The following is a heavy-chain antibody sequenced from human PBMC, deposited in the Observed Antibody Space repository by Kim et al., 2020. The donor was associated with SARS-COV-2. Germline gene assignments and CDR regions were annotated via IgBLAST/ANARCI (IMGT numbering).Heavy chain of an antibody. J-gene: IGHJ6*02. CDR2: ISYDGSNK. Sequence: GGSLRLSCAASGFTFSSYGMHWVRQAPGKGLEWVAVISYDGSNKYYADSVKGRFTISRDNSKNTLYLQMNSLRAEDTAVYYCAKDSNFWSGYYPYYGMDVWGQGTTVTVSS. V-gene: IGHV3-30*18. CDR1: GFTFSSYG. CDR3: AKDSNFWSGYYPYYGMDV. D-gene: IGHD3-3*01.